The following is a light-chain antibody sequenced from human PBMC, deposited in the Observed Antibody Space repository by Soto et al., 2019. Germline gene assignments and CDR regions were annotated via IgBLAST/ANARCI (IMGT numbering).Light chain of an antibody. Sequence: EIVMTQSPATLSVSPGERATLSCRASQSISSNLAWYQQKPGQAPRLLIYGASTRATGIPATFSGSESGTEFTITISSLQSEDFAVYYCQQYNNWPFTFGPGTKVDIK. CDR3: QQYNNWPFT. CDR2: GAS. J-gene: IGKJ3*01. V-gene: IGKV3-15*01. CDR1: QSISSN.